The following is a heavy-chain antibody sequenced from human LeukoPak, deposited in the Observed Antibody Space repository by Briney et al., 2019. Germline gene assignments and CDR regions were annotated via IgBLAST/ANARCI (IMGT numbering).Heavy chain of an antibody. V-gene: IGHV4-4*07. CDR2: MYASGNT. CDR1: GDSISSHY. CDR3: ARDSKSSHIWYFDL. J-gene: IGHJ2*01. D-gene: IGHD6-6*01. Sequence: PSETLSLTCTVSGDSISSHYWSWLRQSAGKGLEWIGRMYASGNTNYNPSLRSRIAMSVDMSKNQFSLKLSSVTAADTAIYYCARDSKSSHIWYFDLWGRGTLVTVSS.